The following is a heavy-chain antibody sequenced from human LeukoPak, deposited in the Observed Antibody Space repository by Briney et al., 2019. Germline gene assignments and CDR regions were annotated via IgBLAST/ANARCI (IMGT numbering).Heavy chain of an antibody. Sequence: SETLSLTCTVSGGSISSYYWSWIRQPPGKGLEWIGYIYYSGSTNYNPSLKSRVTISVDTSKNQFSLKLSSVTAADTAVYYCAREPGYYDSSGYTGGFDYWGQGTLVTVSS. D-gene: IGHD3-22*01. CDR2: IYYSGST. J-gene: IGHJ4*02. V-gene: IGHV4-59*01. CDR1: GGSISSYY. CDR3: AREPGYYDSSGYTGGFDY.